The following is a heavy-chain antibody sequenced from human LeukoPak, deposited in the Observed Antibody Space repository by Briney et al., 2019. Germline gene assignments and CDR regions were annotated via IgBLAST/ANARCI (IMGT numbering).Heavy chain of an antibody. CDR3: ARGGRSFTYYYDSSGLVPFDY. CDR2: ISAYNGDT. CDR1: GYTFTSYG. Sequence: ASVKVSCKASGYTFTSYGISWVRQAPGQGLEWMGWISAYNGDTNYAQKLQGRVTMTTDTSTSTAYMELRSLRSDDTAVYYCARGGRSFTYYYDSSGLVPFDYWGQGTLVTVSS. D-gene: IGHD3-22*01. V-gene: IGHV1-18*01. J-gene: IGHJ4*02.